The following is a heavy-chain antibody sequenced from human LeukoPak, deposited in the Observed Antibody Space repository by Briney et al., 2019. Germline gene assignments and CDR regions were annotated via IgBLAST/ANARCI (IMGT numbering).Heavy chain of an antibody. CDR1: GGSISSYY. CDR3: ASFCSGGSCYSEFDY. J-gene: IGHJ4*02. Sequence: SETLSLTCTVSGGSISSYYWSWIRQPPGKGLEWIGYIYYSGSTNYNPSLKSRVTISVDTSKNQFSLKLSSVTAADTAVYYCASFCSGGSCYSEFDYWGQGTLVTVSS. D-gene: IGHD2-15*01. CDR2: IYYSGST. V-gene: IGHV4-59*08.